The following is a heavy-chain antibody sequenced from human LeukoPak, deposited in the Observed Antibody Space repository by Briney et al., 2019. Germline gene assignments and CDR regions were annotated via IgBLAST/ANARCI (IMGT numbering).Heavy chain of an antibody. Sequence: GGSLRLSCAASGFTVSSNYMSWVRQAPGKGLEWVSVIYSGGSTYYADSVKGRFAISRDNSKNTLYLQMNSLRAEDTAVYYCAREVWALGGFFDYWGQGTLVTVSS. CDR2: IYSGGST. CDR1: GFTVSSNY. J-gene: IGHJ4*02. CDR3: AREVWALGGFFDY. D-gene: IGHD3-10*01. V-gene: IGHV3-53*01.